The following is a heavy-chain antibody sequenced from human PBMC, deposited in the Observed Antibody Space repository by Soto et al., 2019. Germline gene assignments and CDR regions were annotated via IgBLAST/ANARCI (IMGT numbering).Heavy chain of an antibody. J-gene: IGHJ4*02. CDR1: GGSFSGYY. Sequence: TSETLSLTCAVYGGSFSGYYWSWIRQPPGKGLEWIGEINHSGSTNYNPSLKSRVTISVDTSKNQFSLKLSSGTAADTAVYYCGRGPRPSLRSSSSVYNFDYWGQGTLVTVSS. CDR3: GRGPRPSLRSSSSVYNFDY. V-gene: IGHV4-34*01. D-gene: IGHD6-6*01. CDR2: INHSGST.